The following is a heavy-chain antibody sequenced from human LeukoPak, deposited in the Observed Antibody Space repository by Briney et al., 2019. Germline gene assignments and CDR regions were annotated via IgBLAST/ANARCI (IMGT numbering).Heavy chain of an antibody. Sequence: GGSLRLSCVASVFRFSTYGMHWVRQAPGKRLEWVSFVRHEEIDKYYAQSVKGRFTISRDDSRNTQYLQMNNLRSEDTAIYYCATDFNWAWIYWGQGTLVTVSS. D-gene: IGHD7-27*01. CDR3: ATDFNWAWIY. V-gene: IGHV3-30*02. CDR1: VFRFSTYG. CDR2: VRHEEIDK. J-gene: IGHJ4*02.